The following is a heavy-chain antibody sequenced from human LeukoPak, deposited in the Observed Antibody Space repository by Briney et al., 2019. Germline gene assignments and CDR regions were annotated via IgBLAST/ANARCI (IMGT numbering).Heavy chain of an antibody. D-gene: IGHD1-1*01. CDR2: IYYSGST. CDR1: GGSISSYY. V-gene: IGHV4-59*01. Sequence: SETLSLTCTVSGGSISSYYWSWIRQPPGKGLEWIGYIYYSGSTNYNPSLKSRVTISVDTSKNQFSLKLSSVTAADTAVYYCAREAPYTYYFDYWGQGTLVTVSS. J-gene: IGHJ4*02. CDR3: AREAPYTYYFDY.